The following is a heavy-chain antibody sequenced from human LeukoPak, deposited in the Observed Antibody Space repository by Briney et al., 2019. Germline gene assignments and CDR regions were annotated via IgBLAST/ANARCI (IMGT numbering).Heavy chain of an antibody. V-gene: IGHV4-30-4*08. CDR1: GGSISSGDYY. Sequence: SETLSLTCTVSGGSISSGDYYWSWIRQPPGKGLEWIGYIYYSGSTYYNPSPKSRVTISVDTSKNQFSLKLSSVTAADTAVYYCARDRGGNFDYWGQGTLVTVSS. CDR2: IYYSGST. CDR3: ARDRGGNFDY. D-gene: IGHD2-15*01. J-gene: IGHJ4*02.